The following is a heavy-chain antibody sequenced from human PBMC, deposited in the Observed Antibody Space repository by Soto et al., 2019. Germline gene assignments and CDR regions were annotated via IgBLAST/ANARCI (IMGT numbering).Heavy chain of an antibody. Sequence: EVPLLESGGGLEQPGGSLRLSCAASGFTFSSYAMNWVRQAPGKGLEWVSTISGSGAHTYYADSVKGRFTISRDNSKNTLYLQMNSLRAEDTAVYYCAYTPVAPTVDWGQGTLVTVSS. CDR1: GFTFSSYA. D-gene: IGHD3-16*01. J-gene: IGHJ4*02. CDR3: AYTPVAPTVD. CDR2: ISGSGAHT. V-gene: IGHV3-23*01.